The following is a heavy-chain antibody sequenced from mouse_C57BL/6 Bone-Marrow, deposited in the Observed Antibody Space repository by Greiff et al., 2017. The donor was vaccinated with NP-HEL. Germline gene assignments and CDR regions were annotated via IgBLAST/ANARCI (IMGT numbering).Heavy chain of an antibody. CDR3: ARDTSRNETWFAY. CDR1: GFTFTDYY. Sequence: EVHLVESGGGLVQPGGSLSLSCAASGFTFTDYYMSWVRQPPGKALEWLGFISNKANVYTTANSASVKGLFTISRDNSKSILYLQMNALRAEDSDTYYCARDTSRNETWFAYWGQGTLVTVSA. CDR2: ISNKANVYTT. J-gene: IGHJ3*01. V-gene: IGHV7-3*01.